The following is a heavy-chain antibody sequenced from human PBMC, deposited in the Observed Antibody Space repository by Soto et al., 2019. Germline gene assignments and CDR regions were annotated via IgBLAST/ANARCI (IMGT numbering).Heavy chain of an antibody. V-gene: IGHV2-5*02. CDR3: VQSRCGGDCLQSYSSHSYYGLDV. J-gene: IGHJ6*02. CDR2: IYWDDDK. D-gene: IGHD2-21*02. CDR1: GLSLSTTGVG. Sequence: QITLKESGPTLVKPTQTLTLTCTFSGLSLSTTGVGVGWIRQPPGKALEWLALIYWDDDKRYSPSLKSRLTIPKDPSKNPVVLTMTNMDPVDTATYYCVQSRCGGDCLQSYSSHSYYGLDVWGQGTTVTVSS.